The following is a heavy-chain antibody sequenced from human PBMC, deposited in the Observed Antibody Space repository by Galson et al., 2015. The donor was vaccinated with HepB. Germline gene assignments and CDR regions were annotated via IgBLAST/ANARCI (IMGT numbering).Heavy chain of an antibody. D-gene: IGHD3-10*01. CDR1: GYTFSSYD. V-gene: IGHV1-8*01. CDR3: ARPEGGYYYGSGSYYSYYYYYYMDV. CDR2: MNPNSGNT. J-gene: IGHJ6*03. Sequence: SVKVSCKASGYTFSSYDINWVRQATGQGLEWMGWMNPNSGNTGYAQKFQGRVTMTRNTSISTAYMELSSLRSEDTAVYYCARPEGGYYYGSGSYYSYYYYYYMDVWGKGTTVTVSS.